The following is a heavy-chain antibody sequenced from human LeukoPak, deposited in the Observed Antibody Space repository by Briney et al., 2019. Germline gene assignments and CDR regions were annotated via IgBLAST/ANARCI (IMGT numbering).Heavy chain of an antibody. D-gene: IGHD4-17*01. CDR2: IRYDGSNK. V-gene: IGHV3-30*02. Sequence: PGGSLRLSCAASGFTFSSYGMHWVRQAPGKGLEWVAFIRYDGSNKYYADSVKGRFTISRDNSKNTLYLQMNSLRAEDTAVYYCAKALGYGDYPNWFDPWGQGTLVTVSS. CDR1: GFTFSSYG. J-gene: IGHJ5*02. CDR3: AKALGYGDYPNWFDP.